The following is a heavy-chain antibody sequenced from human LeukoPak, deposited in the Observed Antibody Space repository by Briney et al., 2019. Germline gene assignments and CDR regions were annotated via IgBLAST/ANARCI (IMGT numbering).Heavy chain of an antibody. Sequence: PGGSLRLSCAASGFTFSSYEMNWVRQAPGKGLEWVSYISSSGSTIYYADSVKGRFTISRDNAKNSLYLQMNSLRAEDTAVYYCASRPGYSYGTSFDYWGQGTLVTVSS. V-gene: IGHV3-48*03. J-gene: IGHJ4*02. CDR3: ASRPGYSYGTSFDY. CDR1: GFTFSSYE. D-gene: IGHD5-18*01. CDR2: ISSSGSTI.